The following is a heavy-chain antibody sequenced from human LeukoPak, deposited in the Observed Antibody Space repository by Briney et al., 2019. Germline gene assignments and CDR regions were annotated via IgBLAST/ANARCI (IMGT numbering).Heavy chain of an antibody. CDR1: GGSICSDY. V-gene: IGHV4-59*08. CDR2: IYYRGST. Sequence: SGTLSLTCTVPGGSICSDYGRCVRQPPGKGVGWVGHIYYRGSTNHNTSRKRRATISLDTSTTQFPLKLSSVTAADTAVYYSARHQGRLHGSFAPWGQGTLVTVSS. CDR3: ARHQGRLHGSFAP. J-gene: IGHJ5*02. D-gene: IGHD4-11*01.